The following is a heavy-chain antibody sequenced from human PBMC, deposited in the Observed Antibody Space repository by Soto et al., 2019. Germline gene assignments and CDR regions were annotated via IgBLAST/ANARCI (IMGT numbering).Heavy chain of an antibody. D-gene: IGHD1-20*01. Sequence: QVQLQESGPGLVKPSETLSLTCTVSGDSVSNYYWSWIRQPAGRGLEWIGRVYSSRAANYNPSLNGRVTMSVDTSRNQFSLRLSSVAAADTAIYYCTKGPNWNYYYYGVDGWGHGTAVTVSS. CDR2: VYSSRAA. J-gene: IGHJ6*02. V-gene: IGHV4-4*07. CDR1: GDSVSNYY. CDR3: TKGPNWNYYYYGVDG.